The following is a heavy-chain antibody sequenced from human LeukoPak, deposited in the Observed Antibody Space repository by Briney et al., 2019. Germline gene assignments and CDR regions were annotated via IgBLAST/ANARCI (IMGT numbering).Heavy chain of an antibody. J-gene: IGHJ4*02. V-gene: IGHV4-4*07. CDR3: ARSGGDFWSGSFGYLDY. Sequence: SETLSLTCTVSGGSISSYYWSCFRQPAGKGLEWIGRIYITGSTKYNPSPKRRVNLSVDKSKGQFSLRLSSVTAADTAVYYCARSGGDFWSGSFGYLDYWGQGTLVTVSS. D-gene: IGHD3-3*01. CDR2: IYITGST. CDR1: GGSISSYY.